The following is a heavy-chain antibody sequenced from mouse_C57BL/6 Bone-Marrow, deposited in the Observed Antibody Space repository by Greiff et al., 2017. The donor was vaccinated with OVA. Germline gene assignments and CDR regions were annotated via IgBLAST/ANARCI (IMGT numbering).Heavy chain of an antibody. J-gene: IGHJ4*01. D-gene: IGHD1-1*01. Sequence: QVQLKESGAELVRPGASVKLSCKASGYTFTDYYINWVKQRPGQGLEWIARIYPGSGNTYYNEKFKGKATLTAEKSSSTAYMQLSSLTSEDSAVYFCARIHYYGSRGYAMDYWGQGTSVTVSS. CDR1: GYTFTDYY. CDR2: IYPGSGNT. V-gene: IGHV1-76*01. CDR3: ARIHYYGSRGYAMDY.